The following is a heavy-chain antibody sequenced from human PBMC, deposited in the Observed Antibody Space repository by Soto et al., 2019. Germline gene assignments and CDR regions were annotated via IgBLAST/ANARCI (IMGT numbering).Heavy chain of an antibody. CDR2: ISAYNGNT. CDR3: ARVGGTELRVYYYYGMDV. V-gene: IGHV1-18*01. J-gene: IGHJ6*02. Sequence: QVQLVQSGAEVKKPGASVKVSCKASGYTFTSYGISWVRQAPGQGLEWMGWISAYNGNTNYAQKLQGRVTMTTDTSKSTAYMELRSLRSDDTAVYYCARVGGTELRVYYYYGMDVWGQGTTVTVSS. CDR1: GYTFTSYG. D-gene: IGHD1-7*01.